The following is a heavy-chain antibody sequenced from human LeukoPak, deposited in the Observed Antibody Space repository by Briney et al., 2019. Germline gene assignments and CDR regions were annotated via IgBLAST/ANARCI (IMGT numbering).Heavy chain of an antibody. D-gene: IGHD6-6*01. V-gene: IGHV3-73*01. CDR1: GFTFSGSA. CDR3: STGSSSSGGY. CDR2: IRSKANSYAP. J-gene: IGHJ4*02. Sequence: GGSLRLSCAASGFTFSGSAMHWVRQASGKGLEWVGRIRSKANSYAPAYAASGKVRFTISRDDSKNTVYLQMNSLKTEDTAVYYCSTGSSSSGGYWGQGTLVTVSS.